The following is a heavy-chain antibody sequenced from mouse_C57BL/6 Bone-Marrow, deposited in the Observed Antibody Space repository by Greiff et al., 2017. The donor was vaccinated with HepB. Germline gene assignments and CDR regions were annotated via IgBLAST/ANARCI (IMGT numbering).Heavy chain of an antibody. J-gene: IGHJ3*01. CDR1: GYTFTSYG. CDR2: IYPRSGNT. CDR3: ARHGWLLRAWFAY. Sequence: VKLVESGAELARPGASVKLSCKASGYTFTSYGISWVKQRTGQGLEWIGEIYPRSGNTYYNEKFKGKATLTADKSSSTAYMELRSLTSEDSAVYFCARHGWLLRAWFAYWGQGTLVTVSA. V-gene: IGHV1-81*01. D-gene: IGHD2-3*01.